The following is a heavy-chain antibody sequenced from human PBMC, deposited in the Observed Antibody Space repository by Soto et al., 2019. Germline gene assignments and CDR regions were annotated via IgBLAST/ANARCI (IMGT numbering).Heavy chain of an antibody. V-gene: IGHV3-23*01. D-gene: IGHD6-19*01. CDR1: GFTFSSYA. Sequence: GGSLRLSCAASGFTFSSYAMSWVRQAPGKGLEWVSAISGSGGSTYYADSVKGRFTISRDNSKNTLYLQMNSLRAEDTAVYYCAKADYSSGWYGVGDFDYWGQGTLVTVYS. CDR2: ISGSGGST. J-gene: IGHJ4*02. CDR3: AKADYSSGWYGVGDFDY.